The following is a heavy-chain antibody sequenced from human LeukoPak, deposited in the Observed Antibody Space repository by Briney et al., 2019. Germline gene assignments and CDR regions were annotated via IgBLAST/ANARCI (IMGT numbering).Heavy chain of an antibody. CDR2: VDPEDGET. D-gene: IGHD6-6*01. V-gene: IGHV1-69-2*01. Sequence: ASVKISCKVSGYTFTDYYMHWVQQAPGKGLEWIGLVDPEDGETIYAEKFQGRVTITADTSTDTAYMELSSLRSEDTAVYYCATHQEYSSSSLGYWGQGTLVTVSS. CDR3: ATHQEYSSSSLGY. CDR1: GYTFTDYY. J-gene: IGHJ4*02.